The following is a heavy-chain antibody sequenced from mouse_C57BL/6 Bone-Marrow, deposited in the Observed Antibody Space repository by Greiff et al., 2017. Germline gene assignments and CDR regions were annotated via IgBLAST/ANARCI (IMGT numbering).Heavy chain of an antibody. CDR3: ARRYIYYDYDWFAY. CDR1: GYTFTSYC. J-gene: IGHJ3*01. V-gene: IGHV1-81*01. D-gene: IGHD2-4*01. Sequence: QVQLQQSGAELVRPGASVKLSCKASGYTFTSYCISWVKQRTGQGLEWIGEIYPRSGNTYYNEKFKGKATLTADKSSSTAYMELRSLTSEDSAVYFCARRYIYYDYDWFAYWGQGTLVTVSA. CDR2: IYPRSGNT.